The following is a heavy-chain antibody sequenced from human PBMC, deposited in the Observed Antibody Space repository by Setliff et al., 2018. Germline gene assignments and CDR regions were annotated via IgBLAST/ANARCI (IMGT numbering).Heavy chain of an antibody. CDR3: SRLVRYCSKTTCQTASGAEL. CDR1: GYTFRQSI. CDR2: IGVYSGNT. J-gene: IGHJ4*02. V-gene: IGHV1-18*01. D-gene: IGHD2-8*01. Sequence: ASVKVSCKASGYTFRQSIASWVRQAPGQGLEWLGWIGVYSGNTYSAQRFQGRVSLTTDTSTSTAYMELRGLTSDDTAVYYCSRLVRYCSKTTCQTASGAELWGQGTLVTVSS.